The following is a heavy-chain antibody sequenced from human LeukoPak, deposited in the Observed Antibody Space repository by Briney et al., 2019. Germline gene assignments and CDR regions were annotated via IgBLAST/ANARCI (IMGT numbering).Heavy chain of an antibody. V-gene: IGHV3-23*01. CDR1: GFTFSTYA. J-gene: IGHJ4*02. D-gene: IGHD6-13*01. CDR2: ITGSGSDGST. CDR3: ATPIILTLSSSWDPFDY. Sequence: AGGSLRLSCAASGFTFSTYAMNWVRQAPGKGLEWVSGITGSGSDGSTYYADSVKGRFTISRDNSKNTLYLQMNSLRAEDTAVYYCATPIILTLSSSWDPFDYWGQGTLVTVSS.